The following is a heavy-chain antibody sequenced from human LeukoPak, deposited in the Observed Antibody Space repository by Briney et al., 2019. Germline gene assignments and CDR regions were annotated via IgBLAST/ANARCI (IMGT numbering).Heavy chain of an antibody. CDR3: ARIPTVTTAIPIYYFDY. CDR2: IYYSGST. J-gene: IGHJ4*02. Sequence: SETLSLTCTVSGGSISSYYWSWIRQPAGKGLEWIGYIYYSGSTNYNPSLKSRVTISVDTSKNQFSLKLSSVTAADTAVYYCARIPTVTTAIPIYYFDYWGQGTLVTVSS. D-gene: IGHD4-17*01. CDR1: GGSISSYY. V-gene: IGHV4-59*08.